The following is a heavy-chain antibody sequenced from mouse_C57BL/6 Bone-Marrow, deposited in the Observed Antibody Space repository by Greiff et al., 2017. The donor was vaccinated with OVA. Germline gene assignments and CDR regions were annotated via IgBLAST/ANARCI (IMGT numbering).Heavy chain of an antibody. CDR3: ARSHILKVFDY. V-gene: IGHV5-4*03. CDR2: ISDGGSYT. D-gene: IGHD1-3*01. CDR1: GFTFSSYA. J-gene: IGHJ2*01. Sequence: EVKLMESGGGLVKPGGSLKLSCAASGFTFSSYAMSWVRQTPEKRLEWVATISDGGSYTYYPDNVKGRFTISRDNTKNNLYLQMSHLKSEDTAMYYCARSHILKVFDYWGQGTTLTVSS.